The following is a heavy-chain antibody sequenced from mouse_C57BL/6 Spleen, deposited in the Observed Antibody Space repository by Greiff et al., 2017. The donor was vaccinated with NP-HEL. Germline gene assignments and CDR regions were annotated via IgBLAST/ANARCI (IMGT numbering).Heavy chain of an antibody. CDR1: GYTFTSYG. J-gene: IGHJ3*01. D-gene: IGHD1-1*01. CDR3: ARPFITTVVAPFAD. Sequence: QVQLKQSGAELARPGASVKLSCKASGYTFTSYGISWVKQRTGQGLEWIGEIYPRSGNTYYNEKFKGKATLTADKSSSTAYMELRSLTSEDSAVYFCARPFITTVVAPFADWGQGTLVTVSA. CDR2: IYPRSGNT. V-gene: IGHV1-81*01.